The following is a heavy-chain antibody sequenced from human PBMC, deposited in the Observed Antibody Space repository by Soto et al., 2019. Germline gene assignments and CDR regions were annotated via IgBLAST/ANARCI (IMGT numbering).Heavy chain of an antibody. CDR2: IWYEGINK. D-gene: IGHD2-15*01. CDR3: ARDRVQMVDGLDV. V-gene: IGHV3-33*01. CDR1: GLTFRTNA. Sequence: QVQLVESGGGVVNPGKSLRLSLAGSGLTFRTNARHWVRQAPGKGLEGVPVIWYEGINKYYADSVKGRFIISRDNSKNTVYLQMNSLRAEDTAVYYCARDRVQMVDGLDVWGQGTTVTVSS. J-gene: IGHJ6*02.